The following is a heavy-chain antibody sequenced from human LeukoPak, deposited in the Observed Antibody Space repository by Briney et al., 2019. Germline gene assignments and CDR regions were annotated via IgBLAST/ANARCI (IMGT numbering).Heavy chain of an antibody. J-gene: IGHJ4*02. D-gene: IGHD1-7*01. CDR2: ISGSGVRT. Sequence: GGCLRLSCAASGFRLSSHAISWVRQAPEGGLGWVSAISGSGVRTYYADSVKGRFTVSRDNSKNTLYLQMSSRRAEDTAIYYCAKDERDWNYNLASQTYDWGQGTLVTVSS. CDR1: GFRLSSHA. CDR3: AKDERDWNYNLASQTYD. V-gene: IGHV3-23*01.